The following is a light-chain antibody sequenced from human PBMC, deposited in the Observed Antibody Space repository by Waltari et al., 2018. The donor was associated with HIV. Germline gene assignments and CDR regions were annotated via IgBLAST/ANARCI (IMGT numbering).Light chain of an antibody. CDR2: AAX. V-gene: IGKV1-39*01. CDR3: QQSYSTPYT. Sequence: IQMTXSPSSLSASVGDRVTITCRASQSISSYLIWYQQKPRKAPKFLIYAAXXXXXGVPSRFSGSGSGRDYTLTISSLQPEDFATYYCQQSYSTPYTFGQGTKLEIK. J-gene: IGKJ2*01. CDR1: QSISSY.